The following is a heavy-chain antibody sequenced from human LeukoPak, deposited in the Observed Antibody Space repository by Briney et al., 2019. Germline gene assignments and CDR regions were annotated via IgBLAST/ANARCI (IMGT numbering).Heavy chain of an antibody. J-gene: IGHJ4*02. CDR3: ARPSGYGITGTTPLGY. V-gene: IGHV5-51*01. Sequence: GESLKISCKGSGYSFTSYWIGWVRQMPGKGPEWMGIIYPGDSDTRYSPSFQGQVTISADKSISTAYLQWSSLKASDTAMYYCARPSGYGITGTTPLGYWGQGTLVTVSS. CDR2: IYPGDSDT. D-gene: IGHD1-7*01. CDR1: GYSFTSYW.